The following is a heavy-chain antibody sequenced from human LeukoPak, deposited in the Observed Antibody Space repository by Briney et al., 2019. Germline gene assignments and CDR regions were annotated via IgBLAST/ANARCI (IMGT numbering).Heavy chain of an antibody. CDR1: GYTFTSYG. J-gene: IGHJ6*02. CDR2: MNPNSGNT. V-gene: IGHV1-8*02. CDR3: ARWGAVRGVIRSGYYYYGMDV. Sequence: ASVKVSCKASGYTFTSYGINWVRQATGQGLEWMGWMNPNSGNTGYAQKFQGRVTMTRNTSISTAYMELSSLRSEDTAVYYCARWGAVRGVIRSGYYYYGMDVWGQGTTVTVSS. D-gene: IGHD3-10*01.